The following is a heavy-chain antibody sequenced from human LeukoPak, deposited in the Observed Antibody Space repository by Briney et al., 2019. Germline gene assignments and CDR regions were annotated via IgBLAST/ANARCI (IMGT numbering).Heavy chain of an antibody. J-gene: IGHJ4*02. CDR1: GGSISSSNFY. CDR2: VYYDGTS. V-gene: IGHV4-39*01. Sequence: SETLSLTCTVSGGSISSSNFYWGWIRQPPGKGLEWIGSVYYDGTSYSNPSLTSRAAVFVDTSRDEFSLDLSFVTAADTAVYYCVRHISTNTGYFDSCGQGTLVSVSS. D-gene: IGHD5-24*01. CDR3: VRHISTNTGYFDS.